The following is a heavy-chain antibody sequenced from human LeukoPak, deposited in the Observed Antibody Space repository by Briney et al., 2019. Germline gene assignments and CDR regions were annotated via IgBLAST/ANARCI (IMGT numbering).Heavy chain of an antibody. V-gene: IGHV4-34*01. CDR1: GGSFSGYS. Sequence: SETLSLTCAVYGGSFSGYSWTWIRQPPGKGLEGIVDITHTGTTNYNASLATRPTMSVATSQNQLSLKLNSVTAADTGVYYCARLYATVIRGSWFDPWGQGTLVTVSS. D-gene: IGHD3-10*01. J-gene: IGHJ5*02. CDR3: ARLYATVIRGSWFDP. CDR2: ITHTGTT.